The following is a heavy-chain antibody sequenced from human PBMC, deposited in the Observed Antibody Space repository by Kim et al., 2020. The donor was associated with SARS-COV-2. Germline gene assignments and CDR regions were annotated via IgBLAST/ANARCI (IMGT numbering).Heavy chain of an antibody. V-gene: IGHV4-31*03. CDR3: ARAMGITIFGVVIVNWFDP. J-gene: IGHJ5*02. Sequence: SETLSLTCTVSGGSISSGGYYWSWIRQHPGKGLEWIGYIYYSGSTYYNPSLKSRVTTSVDTSKNQFSLKLSSVTAADTAVYYCARAMGITIFGVVIVNWFDPWGQGTLVTVSS. CDR2: IYYSGST. CDR1: GGSISSGGYY. D-gene: IGHD3-3*01.